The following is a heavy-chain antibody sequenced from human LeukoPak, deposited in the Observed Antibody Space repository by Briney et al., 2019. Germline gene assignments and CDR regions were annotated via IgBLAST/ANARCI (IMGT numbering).Heavy chain of an antibody. CDR3: ARTIVVVPAAILGFPFWWFDP. Sequence: PSQTLSLTCTVSGGSISSGSYYWSWIRQPPGKGLEWIGYIYYSGSTYYNPSLKSRVTISVDTSKNQFSLKLSSVTAADTAVYYCARTIVVVPAAILGFPFWWFDPWGQGTLVTVSS. D-gene: IGHD2-2*02. CDR1: GGSISSGSYY. CDR2: IYYSGST. J-gene: IGHJ5*02. V-gene: IGHV4-30-4*08.